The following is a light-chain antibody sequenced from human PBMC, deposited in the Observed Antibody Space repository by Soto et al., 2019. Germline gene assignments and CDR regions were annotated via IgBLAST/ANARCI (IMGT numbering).Light chain of an antibody. CDR2: GTS. Sequence: EIVMTQSPATLSVSPGERATLSCRASQSLSSNLAWYQQKPGQSPRLLIYGTSTRATGTPARFSGSGSGTEFTLTISSLQSEDFAVYYCQQYENWPPWTFGQGTKVEVK. J-gene: IGKJ1*01. V-gene: IGKV3-15*01. CDR3: QQYENWPPWT. CDR1: QSLSSN.